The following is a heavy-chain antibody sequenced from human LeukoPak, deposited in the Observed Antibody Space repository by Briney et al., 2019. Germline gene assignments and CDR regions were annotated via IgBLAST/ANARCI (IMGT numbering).Heavy chain of an antibody. CDR2: TYSGGSS. Sequence: GGSLRLSCAASGFTVSSNYMSWVRQAPGKGLEWVSVTYSGGSSNYADSVKGRFTISRDDSMNTLYLQMNSLRAEDTAVYYCAIQLWLNSWGQGTLVTVSS. CDR3: AIQLWLNS. CDR1: GFTVSSNY. V-gene: IGHV3-53*01. D-gene: IGHD5-18*01. J-gene: IGHJ5*02.